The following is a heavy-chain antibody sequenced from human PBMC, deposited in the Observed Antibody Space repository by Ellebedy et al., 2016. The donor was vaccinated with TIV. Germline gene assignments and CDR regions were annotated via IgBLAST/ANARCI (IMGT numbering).Heavy chain of an antibody. CDR3: ARTSRYAYSSSCDY. CDR1: GYTFMSYS. D-gene: IGHD6-13*01. Sequence: AASVKVSCKASGYTFMSYSIAWVRQAPGQGLEWMGWVSGYNGNTNYAQKVQGRVTMTTDTSTNTAYMELGSLTSDDTAVYFCARTSRYAYSSSCDYWGQGTLVTVSS. J-gene: IGHJ4*02. CDR2: VSGYNGNT. V-gene: IGHV1-18*01.